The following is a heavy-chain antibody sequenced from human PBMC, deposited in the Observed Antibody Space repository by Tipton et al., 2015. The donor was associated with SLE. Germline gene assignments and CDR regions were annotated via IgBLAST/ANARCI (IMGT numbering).Heavy chain of an antibody. CDR1: GFTFSSYW. Sequence: GSLRLSCTASGFTFSSYWMHWVRQAPGKGLVWVSHISSDGSSTTYADSVKGRFTISRDNAKNTLYLQMNSLRAEDTAVYYCARAGPLLWVPYFDFWGQGTLVTVSS. D-gene: IGHD3-10*01. J-gene: IGHJ4*02. V-gene: IGHV3-74*01. CDR2: ISSDGSST. CDR3: ARAGPLLWVPYFDF.